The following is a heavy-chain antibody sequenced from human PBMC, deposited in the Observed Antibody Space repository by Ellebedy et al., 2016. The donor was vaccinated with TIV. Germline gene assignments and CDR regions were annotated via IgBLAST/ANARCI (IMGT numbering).Heavy chain of an antibody. CDR2: IYYSGST. D-gene: IGHD3-3*01. J-gene: IGHJ4*02. V-gene: IGHV4-59*01. CDR3: ARDYDFWSGYSLGY. CDR1: GGSISNYY. Sequence: SETLSLTCTVSGGSISNYYWSWIRQPPGRGLECIGYIYYSGSTNYNPSLKSRVTMSVDTSKNQFSLKLSSVTAADTAVYYCARDYDFWSGYSLGYWGQGTLVTVSS.